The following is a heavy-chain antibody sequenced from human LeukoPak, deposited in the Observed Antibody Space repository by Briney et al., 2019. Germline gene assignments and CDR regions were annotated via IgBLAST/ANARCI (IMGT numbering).Heavy chain of an antibody. CDR2: ISSSGSTI. Sequence: PGGSLRLSCAASGFTFSSYSMNWVRQAPGKGLEWVSYISSSGSTIYYADSVKGRFTISRDNAKNSLYLQMNSLRAEDTAVYYCARDGRAARTPGYNWFDPWGQGTLVTVSS. D-gene: IGHD6-6*01. CDR1: GFTFSSYS. V-gene: IGHV3-48*04. J-gene: IGHJ5*02. CDR3: ARDGRAARTPGYNWFDP.